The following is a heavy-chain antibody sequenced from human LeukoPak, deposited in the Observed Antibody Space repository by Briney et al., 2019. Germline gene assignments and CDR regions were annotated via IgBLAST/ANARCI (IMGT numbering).Heavy chain of an antibody. CDR3: ARDNFLRGEAKKLYGMDV. CDR1: GGSISSYY. V-gene: IGHV4-59*01. J-gene: IGHJ6*02. D-gene: IGHD3-16*01. Sequence: PSETLSLTCTVSGGSISSYYWNWIRQPPGKVLEWIGYIYYSGSTNYNPSLKSRVTISVDTSKNQFSLKLSSVTAADTAVYYCARDNFLRGEAKKLYGMDVWGQGTTVTVSS. CDR2: IYYSGST.